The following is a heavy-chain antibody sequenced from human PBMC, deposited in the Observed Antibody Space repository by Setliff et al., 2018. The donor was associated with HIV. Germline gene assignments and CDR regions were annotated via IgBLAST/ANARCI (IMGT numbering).Heavy chain of an antibody. D-gene: IGHD3-10*01. CDR1: GFTFSSYW. J-gene: IGHJ6*02. V-gene: IGHV3-74*03. Sequence: PGGSLRLSCAASGFTFSSYWMHWVRQAPGKGLVWVSRLNTDWSSTKYADSVKGRFTISRDNAKNTLYLQMDSLRGEDTAVYYCARGYYGSDLQNAMDVWGQGTTVTVSS. CDR2: LNTDWSST. CDR3: ARGYYGSDLQNAMDV.